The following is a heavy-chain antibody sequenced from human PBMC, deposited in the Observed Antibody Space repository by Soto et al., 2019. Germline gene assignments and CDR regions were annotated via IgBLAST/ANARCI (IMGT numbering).Heavy chain of an antibody. V-gene: IGHV4-59*01. D-gene: IGHD3-22*01. CDR3: ARGHSSGYYYVPDY. J-gene: IGHJ4*02. Sequence: LSLTCTVSGGSISSYYWSWIRQPPGKGLEWIGYIYYSGSTNYNPSLKSRVTISVDTSKNQFSLKLSSVTAADTAVYYCARGHSSGYYYVPDYWGQGTLVTVSS. CDR1: GGSISSYY. CDR2: IYYSGST.